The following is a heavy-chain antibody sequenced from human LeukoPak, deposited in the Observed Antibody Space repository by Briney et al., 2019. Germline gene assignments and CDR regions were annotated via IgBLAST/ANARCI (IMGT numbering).Heavy chain of an antibody. CDR3: ARDGGLSYGSGSLGLNYYYYGMDV. D-gene: IGHD3-10*01. V-gene: IGHV3-53*01. CDR2: IYSGGGI. Sequence: PGGSLRLSCAASGFTVSSNYMSWVRQAPGKGLEWVSVIYSGGGIYYADSVKGRFTISRDNSENTLYLQMNSLRAEDTAVYYCARDGGLSYGSGSLGLNYYYYGMDVWGQGTTVTVSS. CDR1: GFTVSSNY. J-gene: IGHJ6*02.